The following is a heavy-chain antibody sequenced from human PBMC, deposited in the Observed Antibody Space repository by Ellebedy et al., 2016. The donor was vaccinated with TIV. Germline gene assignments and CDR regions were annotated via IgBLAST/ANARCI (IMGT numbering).Heavy chain of an antibody. CDR1: GFTLNTYA. V-gene: IGHV3-23*01. Sequence: PGGSLRLSCAASGFTLNTYAMNWVRQAPRKGLEWVAASSGTGANTYHADSVKGRFTISRDNSKNILFLQMNSLRVEDTAVYYCIFKGMSARLYWGQGTLVTVSS. CDR2: SSGTGANT. CDR3: IFKGMSARLY. J-gene: IGHJ1*01. D-gene: IGHD6-6*01.